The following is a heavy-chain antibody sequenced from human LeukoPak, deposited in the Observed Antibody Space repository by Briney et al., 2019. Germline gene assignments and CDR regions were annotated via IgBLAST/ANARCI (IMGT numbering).Heavy chain of an antibody. CDR1: GFTFSSYA. CDR3: ALRERGAVAGNY. Sequence: GGSLRLSCGASGFTFSSYAMSWVRQAPGKGLEWVSAIGGSGGSTYYADSVKGRFTISRDNSKNTLYLQMNSLRAEDTAVYYCALRERGAVAGNYWGQGTLVTVSS. J-gene: IGHJ4*02. CDR2: IGGSGGST. D-gene: IGHD6-19*01. V-gene: IGHV3-23*01.